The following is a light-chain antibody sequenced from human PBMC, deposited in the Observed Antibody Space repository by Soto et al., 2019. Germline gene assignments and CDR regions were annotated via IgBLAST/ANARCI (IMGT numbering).Light chain of an antibody. CDR3: HQYDKLPRT. V-gene: IGKV3-20*01. Sequence: EIVLTQSPGTLSLSPGERATLSCRASQSVSSSYLAWYQQKPGQAPRLLIYGASNRASGIPDRFSGSGSGTDFTLTISRLEPEDFAVYNCHQYDKLPRTFGQGTKVEIK. J-gene: IGKJ1*01. CDR1: QSVSSSY. CDR2: GAS.